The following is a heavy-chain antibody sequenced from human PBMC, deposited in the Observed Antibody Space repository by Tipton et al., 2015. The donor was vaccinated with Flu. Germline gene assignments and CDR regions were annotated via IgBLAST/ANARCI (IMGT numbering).Heavy chain of an antibody. Sequence: TLSLTCTVSGGSISGYYWSWIRQPPGRGLEWIGYIYYSGSTNYSPSLKSRVTISVDTSKNQFSLQLNSVTAADTAVYYCASATTVTTSGMDVWGQGTTVTVSS. J-gene: IGHJ6*02. V-gene: IGHV4-59*01. CDR1: GGSISGYY. D-gene: IGHD4-11*01. CDR3: ASATTVTTSGMDV. CDR2: IYYSGST.